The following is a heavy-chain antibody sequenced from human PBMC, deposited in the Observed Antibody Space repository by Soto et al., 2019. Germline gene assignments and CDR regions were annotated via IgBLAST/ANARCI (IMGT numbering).Heavy chain of an antibody. V-gene: IGHV3-53*01. Sequence: GGSLRLSCAASGFTVSSNYMSWVRQAPGKGLEWVSVIYSGGSTYYADSVKGRFTISRDNVNNTLYLQMNTLRPEDTAVYYCARTYSAGYWGQGTLVTVSS. J-gene: IGHJ4*02. CDR2: IYSGGST. CDR1: GFTVSSNY. D-gene: IGHD6-13*01. CDR3: ARTYSAGY.